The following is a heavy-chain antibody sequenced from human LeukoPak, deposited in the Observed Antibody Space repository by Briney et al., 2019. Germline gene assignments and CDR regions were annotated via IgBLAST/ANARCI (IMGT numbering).Heavy chain of an antibody. V-gene: IGHV4-59*12. CDR3: ATTIDYKGDGY. J-gene: IGHJ4*02. CDR2: IYHSGST. D-gene: IGHD4-11*01. CDR1: GGSISDYY. Sequence: SETLSLTCTVSGGSISDYYWSWIRQPPGKGLEWIGYIYHSGSTYYNPSLKSRVTISVDRSKNQFSLKLSSVTAGDTAMYYCATTIDYKGDGYWGQGTLVTVSS.